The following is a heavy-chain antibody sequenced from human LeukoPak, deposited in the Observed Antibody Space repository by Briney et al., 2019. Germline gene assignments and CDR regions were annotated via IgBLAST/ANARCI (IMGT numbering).Heavy chain of an antibody. J-gene: IGHJ4*02. Sequence: GGSLRLSCTASGFTFGDYAMSWVRQAPGKGLEWVGFIRRKAYGGTTEYAASVKGRFAISRDDSKSIAYLQMNSLKTEDTAVYYCTSFGRWLVPGYWGQGTLVTVSS. CDR2: IRRKAYGGTT. CDR1: GFTFGDYA. D-gene: IGHD6-19*01. CDR3: TSFGRWLVPGY. V-gene: IGHV3-49*04.